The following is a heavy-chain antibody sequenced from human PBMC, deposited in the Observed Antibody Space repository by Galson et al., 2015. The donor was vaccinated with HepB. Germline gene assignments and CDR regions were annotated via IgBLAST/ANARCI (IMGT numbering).Heavy chain of an antibody. V-gene: IGHV3-64D*06. J-gene: IGHJ4*02. CDR2: ISSNGGST. D-gene: IGHD3-10*01. CDR3: SVAQIGELLVRDY. Sequence: SLRLSCAASGFTFSSYAMHWVRQAPGKGLEYVSAISSNGGSTYYADSVKGRFTISRDNSKNTLYLQMSSLRAEDTAVYYCSVAQIGELLVRDYWGQGTLVTVSS. CDR1: GFTFSSYA.